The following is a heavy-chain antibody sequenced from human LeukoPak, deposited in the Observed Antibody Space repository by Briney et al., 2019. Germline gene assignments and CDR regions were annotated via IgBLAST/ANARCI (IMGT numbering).Heavy chain of an antibody. D-gene: IGHD3-16*01. J-gene: IGHJ4*02. CDR2: ISPSSTL. Sequence: PGGSLRLSYVASGFTFTDYSMKWVRQAPGRGLEWLSYISPSSTLSYADSVKGRFTISRDNAESSLYLQMSSLKDEDTAVYYCARDLHWGFDYWGQGTLVTVSS. CDR3: ARDLHWGFDY. V-gene: IGHV3-48*02. CDR1: GFTFTDYS.